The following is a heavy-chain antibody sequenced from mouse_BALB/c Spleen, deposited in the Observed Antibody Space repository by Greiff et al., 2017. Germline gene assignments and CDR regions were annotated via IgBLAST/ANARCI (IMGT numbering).Heavy chain of an antibody. V-gene: IGHV1S81*02. J-gene: IGHJ4*01. CDR2: INPSNGGT. CDR1: GYTFTSYY. Sequence: QVQLQQSGAELVKPGASVKLSCKASGYTFTSYYMYWVKQRPGQGLEWIGEINPSNGGTNFNEKFKSKATLTVDKSSSTAYMQLSSLTSEDSAVYYCTRGGGNYPYYAMDYWGQGTSVTVSS. D-gene: IGHD2-1*01. CDR3: TRGGGNYPYYAMDY.